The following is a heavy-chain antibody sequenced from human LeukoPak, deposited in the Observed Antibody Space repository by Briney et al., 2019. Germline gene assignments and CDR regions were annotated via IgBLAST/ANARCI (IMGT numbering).Heavy chain of an antibody. J-gene: IGHJ2*01. Sequence: PGGSLRLSCAASGFTFSSYAMSWVRQAPGKGLDWVSAIRGSGGSTYYTDSVKGRFTISRDNSKNTLYLQMNSLRAEDTAVYYCAKDGPYYSDSSGLYWYFDLWGRGTLVTVSS. D-gene: IGHD3-22*01. CDR3: AKDGPYYSDSSGLYWYFDL. V-gene: IGHV3-23*01. CDR1: GFTFSSYA. CDR2: IRGSGGST.